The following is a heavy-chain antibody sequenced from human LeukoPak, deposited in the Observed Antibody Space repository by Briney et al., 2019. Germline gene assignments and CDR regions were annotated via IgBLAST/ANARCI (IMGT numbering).Heavy chain of an antibody. V-gene: IGHV4-39*07. Sequence: PSETLSLACSVSGVSISSGSNYWGWIRQPPGKTLEWIGSIYSSGSTYYNSSLKSRVIILIDTSKNHFSLALSSVTAADTAVYYCTRSDGYGLVGIWGQGTMVTVSS. CDR3: TRSDGYGLVGI. D-gene: IGHD3-10*01. CDR2: IYSSGST. CDR1: GVSISSGSNY. J-gene: IGHJ3*01.